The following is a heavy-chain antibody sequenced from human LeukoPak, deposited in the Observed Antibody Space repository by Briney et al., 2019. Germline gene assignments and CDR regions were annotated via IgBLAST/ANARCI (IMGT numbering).Heavy chain of an antibody. J-gene: IGHJ4*02. CDR2: INHSGST. D-gene: IGHD3-3*01. CDR1: GGSFSGYY. CDR3: ARGPNYDFWSGYTD. V-gene: IGHV4-34*01. Sequence: PSETLSLTCAVYGGSFSGYYWSWIRQPPGKGLEWIGEINHSGSTNYNPSLKSRATISVDTSKNQFSLRLSSVTAADTAVYYCARGPNYDFWSGYTDWGQGTLVTVSS.